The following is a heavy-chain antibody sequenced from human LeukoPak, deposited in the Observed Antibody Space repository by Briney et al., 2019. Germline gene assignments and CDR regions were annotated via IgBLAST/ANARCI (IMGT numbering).Heavy chain of an antibody. CDR3: ARYYYDSSGYYYAAYFDY. CDR2: IHHSGST. CDR1: GYSISSGYY. Sequence: PSETLSLTCIVSGYSISSGYYWGWIRQPPGKGLEWIGNIHHSGSTYYNPSLKSRVTISVDTSKNQLSLKLSSVTAADTAVYYCARYYYDSSGYYYAAYFDYWGQGTLVTVSS. V-gene: IGHV4-38-2*02. J-gene: IGHJ4*02. D-gene: IGHD3-22*01.